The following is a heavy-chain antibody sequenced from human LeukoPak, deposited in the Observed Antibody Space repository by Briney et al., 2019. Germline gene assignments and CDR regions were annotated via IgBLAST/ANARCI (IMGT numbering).Heavy chain of an antibody. D-gene: IGHD2-21*02. CDR1: GYTFISYG. Sequence: GASVKVSCKASGYTFISYGISWVRQAPGQGLEWMGWISGYNGNTNYAQNLQGRVTMTTDTSTSTAYMELRSLRSDDTAVYYCARGLGVVTAQSERPKPRYFDLWGRGTQVTVSS. J-gene: IGHJ2*01. V-gene: IGHV1-18*01. CDR2: ISGYNGNT. CDR3: ARGLGVVTAQSERPKPRYFDL.